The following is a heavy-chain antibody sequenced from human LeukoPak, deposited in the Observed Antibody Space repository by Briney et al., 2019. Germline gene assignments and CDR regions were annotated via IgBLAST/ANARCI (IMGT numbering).Heavy chain of an antibody. D-gene: IGHD4-17*01. CDR2: IKQDGSEK. V-gene: IGHV3-7*01. J-gene: IGHJ4*02. CDR1: GFKFSSNW. CDR3: AREGPSVTPYY. Sequence: PGGSLRLSCAASGFKFSSNWMSWVRQAPGKGLEWVANIKQDGSEKYYVDSVKGRFTISRDNAKNPLYLQMNSLRAEDTAVYYCAREGPSVTPYYWGQGTLVTVSS.